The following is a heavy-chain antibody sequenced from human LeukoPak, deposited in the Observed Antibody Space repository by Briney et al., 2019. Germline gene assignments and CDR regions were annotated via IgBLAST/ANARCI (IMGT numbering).Heavy chain of an antibody. Sequence: GGSLRLSCAASGFTFSSYAMHWVRQAPGKGLEYVSAISSNGGYTYYANSVKGRFTISRDNSKNTLYLQMGSLRAEDMAVYYCAGGYCSCTSCSTGYYYYGMDVWGQGTTVTVSS. CDR1: GFTFSSYA. J-gene: IGHJ6*02. V-gene: IGHV3-64*01. D-gene: IGHD2-2*02. CDR3: AGGYCSCTSCSTGYYYYGMDV. CDR2: ISSNGGYT.